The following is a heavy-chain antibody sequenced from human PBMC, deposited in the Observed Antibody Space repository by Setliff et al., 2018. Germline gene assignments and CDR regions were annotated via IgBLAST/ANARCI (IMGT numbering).Heavy chain of an antibody. V-gene: IGHV5-51*01. J-gene: IGHJ5*02. CDR1: GFSLTDFW. CDR2: IYAGDSDT. D-gene: IGHD3-10*01. Sequence: AGESLKISCKGSGFSLTDFWIGWVRQMPGKGLEWMGLIYAGDSDTRYNPSFQGRVTMSADKSINTAYLQWSSLKASDTAIYYCARQKSTGSGNNWFDPWGQGTLVTVSS. CDR3: ARQKSTGSGNNWFDP.